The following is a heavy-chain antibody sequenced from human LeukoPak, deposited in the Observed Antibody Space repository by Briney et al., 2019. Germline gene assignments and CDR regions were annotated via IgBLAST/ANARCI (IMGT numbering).Heavy chain of an antibody. J-gene: IGHJ4*02. V-gene: IGHV5-51*01. Sequence: GESLKISCKGSGYSFTSYWIGWVRQMPGKGLEWMGIIYPGDSDTRYSPSFQGQVTISADKSISTAYLQWSTLKASDTATYYCARPYDSSGYSSDYWGQGTLVTVSS. CDR1: GYSFTSYW. D-gene: IGHD3-22*01. CDR2: IYPGDSDT. CDR3: ARPYDSSGYSSDY.